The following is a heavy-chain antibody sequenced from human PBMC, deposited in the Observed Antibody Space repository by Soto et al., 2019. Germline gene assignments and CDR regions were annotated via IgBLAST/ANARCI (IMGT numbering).Heavy chain of an antibody. Sequence: PSETLSLTCTVSGGSISSYYWSWIRQPPGKGLEWIGYIYYSGSTNYNPSLKSRVTISVDTSKNQFSLKLSSVTAADTAVYYCARSMYSTSAQLYYGMDVWGQGTTVTVSS. D-gene: IGHD6-6*01. J-gene: IGHJ6*02. CDR2: IYYSGST. CDR1: GGSISSYY. V-gene: IGHV4-59*01. CDR3: ARSMYSTSAQLYYGMDV.